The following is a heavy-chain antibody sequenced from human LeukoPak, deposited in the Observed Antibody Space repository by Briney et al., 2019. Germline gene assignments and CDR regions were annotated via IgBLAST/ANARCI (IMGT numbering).Heavy chain of an antibody. Sequence: GGSLRLSCAASGFAFSQFTVHWVRQAPGKGLEWVAVISHDGYHEYYADSVKGRFTISRDNSKNTLYLQMNSLRAEDTAVYYCAKGRRYCSGGSCYHFDYWGQGTLVTVSS. D-gene: IGHD2-15*01. CDR1: GFAFSQFT. CDR2: ISHDGYHE. J-gene: IGHJ4*02. V-gene: IGHV3-30-3*01. CDR3: AKGRRYCSGGSCYHFDY.